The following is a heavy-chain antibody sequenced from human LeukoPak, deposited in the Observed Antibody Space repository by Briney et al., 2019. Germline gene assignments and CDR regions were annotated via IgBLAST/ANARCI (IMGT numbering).Heavy chain of an antibody. Sequence: SVKVSCKASGFTFSTSGMQWIRQARGQRLEWIGWIVVGSGKTDYAQKFQERVTITRDMSTSTGHMELSSLRSEDTAVYYCAADLPNYYDRRYFQHWGQGTLVTVSS. V-gene: IGHV1-58*02. D-gene: IGHD3-22*01. J-gene: IGHJ1*01. CDR3: AADLPNYYDRRYFQH. CDR1: GFTFSTSG. CDR2: IVVGSGKT.